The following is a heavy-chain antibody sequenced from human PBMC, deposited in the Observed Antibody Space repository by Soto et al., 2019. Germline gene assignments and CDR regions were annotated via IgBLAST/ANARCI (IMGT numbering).Heavy chain of an antibody. CDR2: ISGFNGNA. D-gene: IGHD6-6*01. CDR1: GYTFTSYG. J-gene: IGHJ4*02. CDR3: ARDYLSGLVAVSGV. Sequence: ASVKVSCKASGYTFTSYGISWVRQAPGQGLEWMGWISGFNGNANTAQKLQGRVTVTTDTSTSTAYMELRNLRSDDTAVYYCARDYLSGLVAVSGVWGQGTLVTVSS. V-gene: IGHV1-18*01.